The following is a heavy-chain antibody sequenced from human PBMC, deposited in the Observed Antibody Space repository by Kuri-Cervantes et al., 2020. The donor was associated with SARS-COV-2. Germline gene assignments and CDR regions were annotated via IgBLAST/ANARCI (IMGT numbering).Heavy chain of an antibody. D-gene: IGHD3-22*01. J-gene: IGHJ4*02. Sequence: SETLSLTCAVYGGSFSGYYWSWIRQAPGKGLEWIGEINHSGSTNYNPSLKSRVTISVDTSKNQFSLKLSSVTAADTAVYYRARHPYYYDSGGYHFDYWGQGTLVTVSS. V-gene: IGHV4-34*01. CDR3: ARHPYYYDSGGYHFDY. CDR2: INHSGST. CDR1: GGSFSGYY.